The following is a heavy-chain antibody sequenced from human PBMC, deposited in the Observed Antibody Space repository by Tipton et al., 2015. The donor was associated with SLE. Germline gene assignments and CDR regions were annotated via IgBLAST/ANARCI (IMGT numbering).Heavy chain of an antibody. CDR1: AYSISSDYY. CDR3: AREATAIEVRYYYHYYMDV. CDR2: IYHSRLT. D-gene: IGHD5-18*01. V-gene: IGHV4-38-2*02. Sequence: TLSLTCAVSAYSISSDYYWGWIRQPPGKGLEWIGTIYHSRLTYYNPSLNSRVTISVDKSKNQFSLNLNSVTAADTAVYYCAREATAIEVRYYYHYYMDVWGKGTTVTISS. J-gene: IGHJ6*03.